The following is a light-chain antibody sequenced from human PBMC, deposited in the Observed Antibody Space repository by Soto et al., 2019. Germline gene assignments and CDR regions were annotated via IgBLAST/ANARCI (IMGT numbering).Light chain of an antibody. V-gene: IGKV3-11*01. Sequence: VLTKSPVTLSLSPGDRATLSCRASQNIDRFLAWYQQKPGQAPRLLIYDASNRATGIPARFSGSGSGTDFTLTITSLEPEDFAVYYCQERVTWPLTFGGGTKVDIK. CDR3: QERVTWPLT. CDR2: DAS. J-gene: IGKJ4*01. CDR1: QNIDRF.